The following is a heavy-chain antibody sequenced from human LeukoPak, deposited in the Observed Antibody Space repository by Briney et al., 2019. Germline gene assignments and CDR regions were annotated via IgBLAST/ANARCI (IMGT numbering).Heavy chain of an antibody. Sequence: GGSLRLSCAASGFTVSSNYMSWVRQAPGKGLEWVSITYSGGSTCYADSVKGRFTISRDNSKNTLYLQMNSLRAEDTAVYYCASVYDSSGYYSQYFQHWGQGTLVTVSS. CDR2: TYSGGST. CDR1: GFTVSSNY. D-gene: IGHD3-22*01. V-gene: IGHV3-66*01. J-gene: IGHJ1*01. CDR3: ASVYDSSGYYSQYFQH.